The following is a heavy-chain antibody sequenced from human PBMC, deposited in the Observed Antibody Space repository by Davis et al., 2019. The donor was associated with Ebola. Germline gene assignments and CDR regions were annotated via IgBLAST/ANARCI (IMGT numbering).Heavy chain of an antibody. J-gene: IGHJ4*02. Sequence: AASVTVSCKASGYTFTSYAMHWVRQAPGQRLEWMGWINAGNGNTKYSQKFQGRVTITRDTSASTAYMELSSLRSEDTAVYYCARVGILTGYYNFDYWGQGTLVTVSS. D-gene: IGHD3-9*01. V-gene: IGHV1-3*01. CDR1: GYTFTSYA. CDR2: INAGNGNT. CDR3: ARVGILTGYYNFDY.